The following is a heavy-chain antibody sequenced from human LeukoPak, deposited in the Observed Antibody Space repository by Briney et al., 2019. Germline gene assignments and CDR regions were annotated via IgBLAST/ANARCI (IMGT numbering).Heavy chain of an antibody. V-gene: IGHV3-15*01. CDR1: GFTFGNSW. CDR2: IKSKSAGGKT. J-gene: IGHJ1*01. D-gene: IGHD3-22*01. Sequence: PGGSLRLSCAASGFTFGNSWMTWVRQAPGKGLEWVGRIKSKSAGGKTDYAAPVKGRFTISRDDSKNMLYLQMNSLKSEDTAVYYCTTGRHYDSSGYYQVYQYWGQGTRVTVSS. CDR3: TTGRHYDSSGYYQVYQY.